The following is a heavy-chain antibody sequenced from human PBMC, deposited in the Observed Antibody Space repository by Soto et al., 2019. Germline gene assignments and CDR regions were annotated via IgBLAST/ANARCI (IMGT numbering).Heavy chain of an antibody. D-gene: IGHD3-22*01. CDR2: IIPVFDTV. CDR1: GGLFSSYA. Sequence: QEQLVQSGAEVKKSGSSVKVSCKDTGGLFSSYAVSWVRQAPGQGLEWMGRIIPVFDTVYYAQKFQGRFTITADESTNTAYMELSSLRSEDTAMYYCARGGSGYVWFNEFWGQGTLVTVSS. J-gene: IGHJ4*02. V-gene: IGHV1-69*18. CDR3: ARGGSGYVWFNEF.